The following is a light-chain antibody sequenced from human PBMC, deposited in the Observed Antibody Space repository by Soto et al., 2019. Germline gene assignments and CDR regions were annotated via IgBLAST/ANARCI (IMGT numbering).Light chain of an antibody. V-gene: IGKV4-1*01. Sequence: DIVMTQSPDSLAVSLGERATINCKSSQSLLYSSNNKNFLAWYQQKPGQPPKLLFYWASTRQSGVPDRFSGSGSGTDFTLTITSVQAEDFAVYYCQQYNNWVTFGGGTKGDI. J-gene: IGKJ4*01. CDR2: WAS. CDR3: QQYNNWVT. CDR1: QSLLYSSNNKNF.